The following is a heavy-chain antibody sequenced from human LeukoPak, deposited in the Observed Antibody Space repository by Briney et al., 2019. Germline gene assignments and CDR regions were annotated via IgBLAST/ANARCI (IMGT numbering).Heavy chain of an antibody. CDR3: ARDHYDILAGWARFGL. CDR1: IYSICSGYY. Sequence: PSVTLSLTCAVSIYSICSGYYWGWTRQPPGKGLDWIESIYHSGNNYYNPSLKSRVTILVETSKNQFSLKLSSVTAADTAVYYCARDHYDILAGWARFGLWGQGILVTVSS. J-gene: IGHJ5*02. D-gene: IGHD3-9*01. CDR2: IYHSGNN. V-gene: IGHV4-38-2*02.